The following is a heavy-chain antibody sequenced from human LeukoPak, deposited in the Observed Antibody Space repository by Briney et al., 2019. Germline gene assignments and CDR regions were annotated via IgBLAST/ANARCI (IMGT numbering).Heavy chain of an antibody. CDR2: FDPEDGET. J-gene: IGHJ4*02. CDR1: GYTLTELS. Sequence: ASVKVSCKVSGYTLTELSMHWVRQAPGKGLEWMGGFDPEDGETIYAQKFQGRVTMTEDTSTDTAYMELSSLRSEDTAVYYCATYMVRGVNFDYWGQGTLVTVSS. V-gene: IGHV1-24*01. D-gene: IGHD3-10*01. CDR3: ATYMVRGVNFDY.